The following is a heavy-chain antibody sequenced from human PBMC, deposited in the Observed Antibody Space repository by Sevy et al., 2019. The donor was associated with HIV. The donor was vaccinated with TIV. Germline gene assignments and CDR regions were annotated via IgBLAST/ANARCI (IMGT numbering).Heavy chain of an antibody. Sequence: SETLSLTCTVSGGSISSGDYNWNWIRQPPGKGLEWIGYINNSGLTYYNPSLKSRITLSVDTSENQFSLTLSSVTAADTAVYYCARSYSDYSNALAFDYWGQGTLVTVSS. CDR3: ARSYSDYSNALAFDY. CDR2: INNSGLT. J-gene: IGHJ4*02. CDR1: GGSISSGDYN. V-gene: IGHV4-30-4*01. D-gene: IGHD4-4*01.